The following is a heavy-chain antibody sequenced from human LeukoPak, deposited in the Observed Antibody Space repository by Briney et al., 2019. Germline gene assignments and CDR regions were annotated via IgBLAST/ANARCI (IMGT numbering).Heavy chain of an antibody. CDR1: GFTFSSYE. V-gene: IGHV3-48*03. Sequence: PGWSVRLSCAASGFTFSSYEMNWVRQAPGKGLEWVSYISSSGSTIYYADSVKGRFTISRDNAKNSLYLQMNSLRAEDTAVYYCAELGITMIGGVWGKGATVTISS. D-gene: IGHD3-10*02. J-gene: IGHJ6*04. CDR2: ISSSGSTI. CDR3: AELGITMIGGV.